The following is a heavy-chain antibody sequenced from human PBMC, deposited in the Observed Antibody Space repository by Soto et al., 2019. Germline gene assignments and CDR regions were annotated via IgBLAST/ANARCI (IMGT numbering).Heavy chain of an antibody. CDR1: GYTFINYG. D-gene: IGHD6-6*01. J-gene: IGHJ4*02. CDR2: IDPYSGDT. Sequence: QVQLVQSGAEVKKPGASLRVSCRASGYTFINYGINWVRQAPGQGLEWMGWIDPYSGDTYYAQRFQGRVTMTTDRSATTAYLELRSLRSDDTAVYFCTRGSPQYRSSSFDLWGQGTLVTSSS. V-gene: IGHV1-18*04. CDR3: TRGSPQYRSSSFDL.